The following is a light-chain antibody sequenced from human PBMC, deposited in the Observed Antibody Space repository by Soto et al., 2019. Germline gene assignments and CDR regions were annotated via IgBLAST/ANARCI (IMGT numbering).Light chain of an antibody. CDR1: QNVGNY. CDR3: QQRSNWPPYT. Sequence: EIVLTQSPATLSLSPGERATLSCRASQNVGNYLAWYQQKPGQAPRLLIYDSSSRATGVPARFSGSGSGTDFTLTISSLEPEDFALYYCQQRSNWPPYTFGQGTKLEIK. CDR2: DSS. V-gene: IGKV3-11*01. J-gene: IGKJ2*01.